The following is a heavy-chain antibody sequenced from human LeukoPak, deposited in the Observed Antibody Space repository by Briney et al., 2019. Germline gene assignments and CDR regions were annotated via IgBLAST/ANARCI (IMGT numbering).Heavy chain of an antibody. Sequence: ASVKVSCKASGYTFTSYYMHWVRQAPGQGLEWMGIINPSGGSTSYAQKFQGRVTMTRDTSTSTVYMELSSLRPEDTAVYYCARDRSIAARRYYYMDVWGKGTTVTVSS. V-gene: IGHV1-46*01. CDR2: INPSGGST. CDR3: ARDRSIAARRYYYMDV. D-gene: IGHD6-6*01. J-gene: IGHJ6*03. CDR1: GYTFTSYY.